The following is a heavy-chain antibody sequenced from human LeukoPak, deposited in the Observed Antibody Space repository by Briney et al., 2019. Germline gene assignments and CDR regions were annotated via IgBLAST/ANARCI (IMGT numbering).Heavy chain of an antibody. D-gene: IGHD2-2*01. CDR2: INHSGST. CDR1: GGSFSGYY. V-gene: IGHV4-34*01. CDR3: ARADIVVVPAALYYFDC. J-gene: IGHJ4*02. Sequence: SETLSLTCAVYGGSFSGYYWSWTRQPPGKGLEWIGEINHSGSTNYNPSLKSRVTISVDTSKNQFSLKLSSVTAADTAVYYCARADIVVVPAALYYFDCWGQGTLVTVSS.